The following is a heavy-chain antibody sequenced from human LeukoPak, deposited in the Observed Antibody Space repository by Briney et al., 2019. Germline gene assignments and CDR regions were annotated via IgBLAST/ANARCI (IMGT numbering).Heavy chain of an antibody. CDR2: IIPILGIA. J-gene: IGHJ4*02. D-gene: IGHD1-26*01. CDR1: GGTFSSYA. V-gene: IGHV1-69*04. CDR3: AKDDFSSGELRSYFDY. Sequence: SVKVSCKASGGTFSSYAISWVRQAPGQGLEWMGRIIPILGIANYAQKFQGRVTITADKSTSTAYMELSSLRSEDTAVYYCAKDDFSSGELRSYFDYWGQGTLVTVSS.